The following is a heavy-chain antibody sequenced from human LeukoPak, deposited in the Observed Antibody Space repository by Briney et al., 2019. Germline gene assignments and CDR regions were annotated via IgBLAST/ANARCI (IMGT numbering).Heavy chain of an antibody. V-gene: IGHV1-46*01. CDR1: GYTFTGYY. Sequence: ASVKVSCKASGYTFTGYYMHWVRQAPGQGLEWMGIINPSGGSTSYAQKFQGRVTMTRDASTSTVYMELSSLRSEDTAVYYCARELGYDSSGYYVNYYGMDVWGQGTTVTVSS. CDR3: ARELGYDSSGYYVNYYGMDV. CDR2: INPSGGST. D-gene: IGHD3-22*01. J-gene: IGHJ6*02.